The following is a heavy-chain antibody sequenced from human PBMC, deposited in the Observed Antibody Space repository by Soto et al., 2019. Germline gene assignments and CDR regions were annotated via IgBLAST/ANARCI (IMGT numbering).Heavy chain of an antibody. CDR2: INTYNGNP. Sequence: QVQLVQSAAEVKKPGASVKVSCKASGYTLTNYAISWVRQAPGQGPEWMGWINTYNGNPNNAQKFQGRIXXTXAXXTNTAYMELRSLTSDDTAVYYCARDCTGGSCFCLYWGQGTLVTVSS. CDR3: ARDCTGGSCFCLY. J-gene: IGHJ4*02. D-gene: IGHD2-15*01. V-gene: IGHV1-18*01. CDR1: GYTLTNYA.